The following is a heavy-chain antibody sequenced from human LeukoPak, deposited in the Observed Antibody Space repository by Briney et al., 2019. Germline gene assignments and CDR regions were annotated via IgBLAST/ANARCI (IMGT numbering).Heavy chain of an antibody. Sequence: KPSKTLSLTCTVSGGSISSYYWSWIRQPPGKGLEWIGYIYYSGSTNYNPSLKSRVTISVDTSKNQFSLKLSSVTAADTAVYYCARAKGITGTTFRYWGQGTLVTVSS. V-gene: IGHV4-59*01. J-gene: IGHJ4*02. CDR1: GGSISSYY. CDR2: IYYSGST. CDR3: ARAKGITGTTFRY. D-gene: IGHD1-7*01.